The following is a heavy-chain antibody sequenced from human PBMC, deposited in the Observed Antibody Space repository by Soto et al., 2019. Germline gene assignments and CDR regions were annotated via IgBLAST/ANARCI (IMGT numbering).Heavy chain of an antibody. CDR3: ARLGNYYDSSGYSFGAFDI. V-gene: IGHV4-39*01. J-gene: IGHJ3*02. CDR2: IYYSGST. D-gene: IGHD3-22*01. Sequence: QLQLQESGPGLVKPSETLSLTCTVSGGSISSSSYYWGWIRQPPGKGLEWIGSIYYSGSTYYNPSLKSRVTISVDTSKNQFSLKLSSVTAADTAVYYCARLGNYYDSSGYSFGAFDIWGQGTMVTVSS. CDR1: GGSISSSSYY.